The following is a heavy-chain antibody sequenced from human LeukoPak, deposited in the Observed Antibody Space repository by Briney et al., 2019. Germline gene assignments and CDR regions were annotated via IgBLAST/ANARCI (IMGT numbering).Heavy chain of an antibody. V-gene: IGHV4-34*01. CDR3: ARSGYCSSTSCRAPANYYYYMDV. CDR2: INHSGST. J-gene: IGHJ6*03. D-gene: IGHD2-2*01. Sequence: SETLSLTCAVYGGSFSGYYWSWIRQPPGKGLEWIGEINHSGSTNYNPSLKSRVTISVDTSKNQFSLKLSSVTAADTAVYYCARSGYCSSTSCRAPANYYYYMDVWGKGTTVTVSS. CDR1: GGSFSGYY.